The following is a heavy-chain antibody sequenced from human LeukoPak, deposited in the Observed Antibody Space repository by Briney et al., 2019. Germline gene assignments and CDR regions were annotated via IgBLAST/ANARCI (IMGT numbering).Heavy chain of an antibody. Sequence: KPSETLSLTCTVSGGSISSSDYSWGWIRQPPGKGLEWIGEINHSGSTNYNPSLKSRVTISVDTSKNQFSLKLSSVTAADTAVYYCARAGLNIVVVPAAIQGYYYYYMDVWGKGTTVTVSS. D-gene: IGHD2-2*02. CDR1: GGSISSSDYS. CDR3: ARAGLNIVVVPAAIQGYYYYYMDV. J-gene: IGHJ6*03. V-gene: IGHV4-39*07. CDR2: INHSGST.